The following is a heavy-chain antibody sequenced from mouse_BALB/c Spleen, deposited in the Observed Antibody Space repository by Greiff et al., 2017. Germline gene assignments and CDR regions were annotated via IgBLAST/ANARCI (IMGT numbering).Heavy chain of an antibody. V-gene: IGHV5-4*02. CDR1: GFTFSDYY. CDR2: ISDGGSYT. J-gene: IGHJ4*01. Sequence: EVMLVESGGGLVKPGGSLKLSCAASGFTFSDYYMYWVRQTPEKRLEWVATISDGGSYTYYPDSVKGRFTISIDNAKNNLYLQMSSLKSEDTAMYYCAREGSGDYAMDYWGQGTSVTVSS. D-gene: IGHD4-1*01. CDR3: AREGSGDYAMDY.